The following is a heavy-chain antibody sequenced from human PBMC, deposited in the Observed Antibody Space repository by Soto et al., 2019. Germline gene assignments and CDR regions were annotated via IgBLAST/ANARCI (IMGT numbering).Heavy chain of an antibody. V-gene: IGHV1-18*01. J-gene: IGHJ3*02. CDR3: ARDLYYDILTGYSTEDAFDI. CDR1: GYTFTIYG. CDR2: ISAYNGNT. D-gene: IGHD3-9*01. Sequence: ASVKVSCKASGYTFTIYGSSWVRQAPGQGIEWMGWISAYNGNTNYAQKLQGRVTMTTDTSTSTAYMELRSLRSDDTAVYYCARDLYYDILTGYSTEDAFDIWGQGTMVTVS.